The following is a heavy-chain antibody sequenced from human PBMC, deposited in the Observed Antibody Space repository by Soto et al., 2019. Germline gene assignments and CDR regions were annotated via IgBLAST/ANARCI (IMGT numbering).Heavy chain of an antibody. CDR3: ARVGYCSSTSCQIVDY. Sequence: EVQLVQSGAEVKKPGESLRISCKGSGYSFTSYWISWVRQMPGKGLGWMGMIDPTDSYTNDSPSFQGHVTISADKSINTAYLQWSSLKASDTAMYYCARVGYCSSTSCQIVDYWGQGTLVTVSS. CDR1: GYSFTSYW. V-gene: IGHV5-10-1*01. D-gene: IGHD2-2*01. CDR2: IDPTDSYT. J-gene: IGHJ4*02.